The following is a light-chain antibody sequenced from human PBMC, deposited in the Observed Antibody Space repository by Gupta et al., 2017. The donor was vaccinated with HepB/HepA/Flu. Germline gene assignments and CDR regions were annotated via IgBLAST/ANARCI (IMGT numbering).Light chain of an antibody. CDR1: SSDVGGYNY. V-gene: IGLV2-14*03. CDR2: HVS. Sequence: QSALTQPVSVSGSPGQSITISCTGTSSDVGGYNYVSWYQHYPGKAPKLMIYHVSYRPSGVSNRFSGSKSGNTASLTISGLQAEDEADYYCSSYTSSSTLVFGGGTKLTVL. CDR3: SSYTSSSTLV. J-gene: IGLJ2*01.